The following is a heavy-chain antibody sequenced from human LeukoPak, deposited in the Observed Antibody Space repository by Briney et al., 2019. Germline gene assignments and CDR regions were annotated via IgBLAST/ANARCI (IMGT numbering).Heavy chain of an antibody. CDR1: GFTFSDYY. J-gene: IGHJ4*02. V-gene: IGHV3-11*01. D-gene: IGHD3-3*01. CDR2: IPTSGPTT. Sequence: GGPLRLSCAASGFTFSDYYMSWIRQAPGKGLEWISYIPTSGPTTYLAGSVKGRFTVSRDNAKNSVFLQMSNVKAEDTAVYYCARVKTRGVNPLFDYWGQGALVTVSS. CDR3: ARVKTRGVNPLFDY.